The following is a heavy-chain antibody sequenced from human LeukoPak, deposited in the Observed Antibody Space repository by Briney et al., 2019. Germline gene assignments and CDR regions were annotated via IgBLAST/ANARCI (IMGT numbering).Heavy chain of an antibody. J-gene: IGHJ4*02. CDR1: GGSISSSSNY. CDR2: IYYSGST. CDR3: ARVQVATRFLFDY. D-gene: IGHD5-12*01. Sequence: SETLSLTCTVSGGSISSSSNYWGWIRQPPGKGLEWTGSIYYSGSTYYNPSLKSRVTISVDTSKNQFSLKLSSVTAADMAVYYCARVQVATRFLFDYWGQGTLVTVSS. V-gene: IGHV4-39*07.